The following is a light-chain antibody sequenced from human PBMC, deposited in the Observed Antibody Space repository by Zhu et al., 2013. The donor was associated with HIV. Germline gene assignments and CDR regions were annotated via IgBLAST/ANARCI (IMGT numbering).Light chain of an antibody. CDR1: SSNIGNNY. CDR2: TNN. Sequence: QSVLTQPPSVSAAPGQKVTISCSGSSSNIGNNYVYWYQHLPGTTPKLLIYTNNQRPSGVPDRFSGSKSGNTASLTVSELQAEDEADYYCCSYAGGNNLVFGGGTRLTVL. J-gene: IGLJ2*01. CDR3: CSYAGGNNLV. V-gene: IGLV1-51*02.